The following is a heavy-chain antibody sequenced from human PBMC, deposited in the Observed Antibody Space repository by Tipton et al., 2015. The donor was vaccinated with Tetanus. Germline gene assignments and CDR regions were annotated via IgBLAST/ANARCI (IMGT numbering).Heavy chain of an antibody. CDR3: ARGGIAAAGGGLDY. J-gene: IGHJ4*02. CDR1: GGSITSYY. CDR2: VHYTGKD. Sequence: GLVKPSETLSLTCNVSGGSITSYYWSWIRQRPGRGLEWVGYVHYTGKDNYSPSLRSRVTLSVDTSKNQFSLKMNSVTAADTAVCYCARGGIAAAGGGLDYWGQGTLVTVSS. D-gene: IGHD6-13*01. V-gene: IGHV4-59*13.